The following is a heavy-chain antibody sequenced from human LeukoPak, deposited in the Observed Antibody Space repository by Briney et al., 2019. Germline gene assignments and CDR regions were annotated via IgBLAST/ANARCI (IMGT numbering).Heavy chain of an antibody. CDR3: VRRSGYYYDY. V-gene: IGHV3-64D*06. J-gene: IGHJ4*02. CDR1: GFTSSTYA. D-gene: IGHD3-22*01. CDR2: ITTNGGTT. Sequence: SGGSLRLSCSASGFTSSTYAMHWVRQAPGKGLDYVSAITTNGGTTYYADSVKGRFTISRDNSKNTLYLQMSSLRAEDTALYYCVRRSGYYYDYWGQGTLVTVSS.